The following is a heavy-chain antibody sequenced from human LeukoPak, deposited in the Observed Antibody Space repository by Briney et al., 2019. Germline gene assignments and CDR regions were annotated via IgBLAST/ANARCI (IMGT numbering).Heavy chain of an antibody. CDR3: ARQPFLTHYYDSSGYGAFDI. CDR1: GYSFTSYW. V-gene: IGHV5-51*01. D-gene: IGHD3-22*01. J-gene: IGHJ3*02. Sequence: GESLKISCKGSGYSFTSYWIGWVRQMPGKGLEWMGIIYPGDSDTRYSPSFQGQVTISADKSISTAYLQWSSLKASDTAMYYCARQPFLTHYYDSSGYGAFDIWGQGTMVTVSS. CDR2: IYPGDSDT.